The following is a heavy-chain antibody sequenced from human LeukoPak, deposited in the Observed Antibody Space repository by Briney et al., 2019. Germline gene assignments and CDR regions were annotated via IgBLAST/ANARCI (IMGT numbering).Heavy chain of an antibody. CDR3: ARDPSNRDWYFDL. J-gene: IGHJ2*01. V-gene: IGHV3-48*03. CDR2: ISSSGTIK. CDR1: GFTFGDYA. D-gene: IGHD2/OR15-2a*01. Sequence: GGSLRLSCTASGFTFGDYAMSWVRQAPGKGLEWVSYISSSGTIKYYADSVKGRFTISRDNAKNSLYLQMDSLRAEDTAVYYCARDPSNRDWYFDLWGRGTLTVSS.